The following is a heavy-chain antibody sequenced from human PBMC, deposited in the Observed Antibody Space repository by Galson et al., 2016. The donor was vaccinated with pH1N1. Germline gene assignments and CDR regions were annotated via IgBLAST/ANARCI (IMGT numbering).Heavy chain of an antibody. CDR2: IFPGDSDT. Sequence: QSGAEVKKPGESLKISCKGSGYSFTRYWIGWVRQMPGKGLVWMGIIFPGDSDTRYSPSFQGQVTISANKSISTAYLQSSSLKASDTAMDYCARHSGDGYRYGSERYFDYWGQGTLVTVSS. V-gene: IGHV5-51*01. D-gene: IGHD5-18*01. J-gene: IGHJ4*02. CDR1: GYSFTRYW. CDR3: ARHSGDGYRYGSERYFDY.